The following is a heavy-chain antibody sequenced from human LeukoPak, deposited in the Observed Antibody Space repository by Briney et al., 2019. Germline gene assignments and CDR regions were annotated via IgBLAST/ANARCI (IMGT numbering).Heavy chain of an antibody. CDR2: IYYSGST. Sequence: SETLSLTCTVSGGSISSYYWSWIRQPPGKGLEWIGYIYYSGSTNYNPSLKSRVTISVDTSKNQFSLKLSSVTAADTAVYYCARLGLVTAHHDAFDIWGQGKMVTVSS. CDR1: GGSISSYY. V-gene: IGHV4-59*08. D-gene: IGHD2-21*02. J-gene: IGHJ3*02. CDR3: ARLGLVTAHHDAFDI.